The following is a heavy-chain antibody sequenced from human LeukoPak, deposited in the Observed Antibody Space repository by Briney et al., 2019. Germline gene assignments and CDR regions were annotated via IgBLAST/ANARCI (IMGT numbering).Heavy chain of an antibody. J-gene: IGHJ4*02. V-gene: IGHV1-3*01. D-gene: IGHD5-12*01. CDR1: GYPFPHYA. CDR3: ARDSRYSGYDGDY. CDR2: INAGNGNT. Sequence: ASVEVSCQASGYPFPHYAMHWVRPAPGQRLGGVGWINAGNGNTKYSQKFQGRVTITRDTSASTAYMELSSLRSEDTAVYYCARDSRYSGYDGDYWGQGTLVTVSS.